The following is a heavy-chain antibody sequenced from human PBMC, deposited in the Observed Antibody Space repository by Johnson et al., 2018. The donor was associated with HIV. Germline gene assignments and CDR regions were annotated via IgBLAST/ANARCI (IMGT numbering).Heavy chain of an antibody. Sequence: MLLVESGGGVVQPGRSLRLSCAASGFTFSVYWMSWVRQAPGKGLEWVANIKQDGSEKYYVDSVKGRFTISRDNSKNTLDLQMNSLRGEDTAVYYCAKGLTFFGVAMINAPLDIWGQGTMVTVSS. CDR3: AKGLTFFGVAMINAPLDI. CDR2: IKQDGSEK. D-gene: IGHD3-3*01. V-gene: IGHV3-7*02. CDR1: GFTFSVYW. J-gene: IGHJ3*02.